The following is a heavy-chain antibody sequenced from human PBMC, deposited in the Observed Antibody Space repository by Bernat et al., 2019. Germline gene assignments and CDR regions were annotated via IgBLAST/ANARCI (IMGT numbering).Heavy chain of an antibody. J-gene: IGHJ4*02. CDR3: SRGLGTVGTTTLDY. CDR2: IQYDGSNK. Sequence: QVQLVESGGGVVQPGGSLRLSCAASGFTFSIYVMHWVRQAPGKGLEWVAFIQYDGSNKYYADSVKGRFTISRDNSKNTLYLQMNSLRAEDTGVYYCSRGLGTVGTTTLDYWGPGTLVTVSS. CDR1: GFTFSIYV. D-gene: IGHD1-26*01. V-gene: IGHV3-30*02.